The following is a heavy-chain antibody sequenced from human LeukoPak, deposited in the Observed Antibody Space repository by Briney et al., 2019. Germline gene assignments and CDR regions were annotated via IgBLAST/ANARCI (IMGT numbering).Heavy chain of an antibody. CDR1: RLILSIYA. V-gene: IGHV3-23*01. J-gene: IGHJ4*02. Sequence: GGSLTLSCAVSRLILSIYAMSWVRHAPGGGLGWVSGISSSDASTYYADSVQGRFTTSRGKSKNTLFLQMTGLRAEDTSVYYCADLGTTYYYDRSTYWGQGTLVAVSS. CDR2: ISSSDAST. D-gene: IGHD3-22*01. CDR3: ADLGTTYYYDRSTY.